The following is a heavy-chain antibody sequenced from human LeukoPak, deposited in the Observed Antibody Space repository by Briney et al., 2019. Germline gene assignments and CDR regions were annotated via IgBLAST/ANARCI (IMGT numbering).Heavy chain of an antibody. J-gene: IGHJ4*02. CDR3: VKGTRAPDF. Sequence: SETLSLTCTVSGVSLTGGYWSWYWQSPAKGLETIAYIANFGDSNLNPSLRSRATVSMDASKNQFSLKLTSVTAADTAVYYCVKGTRAPDFWGQGILVTVSS. CDR1: GVSLTGGY. V-gene: IGHV4-59*01. CDR2: IANFGDS.